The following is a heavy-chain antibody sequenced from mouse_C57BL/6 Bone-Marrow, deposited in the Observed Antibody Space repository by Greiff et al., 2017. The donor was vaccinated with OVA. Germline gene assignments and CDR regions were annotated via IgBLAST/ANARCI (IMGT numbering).Heavy chain of an antibody. J-gene: IGHJ4*01. Sequence: VQLQQSGPGLVAPSQSLSITCTVSGFSLTSYGVDWVRQSPGKRLEWLGVIWGVGSTNYNSALKSRLSISKDNSKSQVFLKMNSLQTDDTAMYYCARFYYGNPYYYAMDYWGQGTSVTVSS. CDR3: ARFYYGNPYYYAMDY. D-gene: IGHD2-1*01. V-gene: IGHV2-6*01. CDR1: GFSLTSYG. CDR2: IWGVGST.